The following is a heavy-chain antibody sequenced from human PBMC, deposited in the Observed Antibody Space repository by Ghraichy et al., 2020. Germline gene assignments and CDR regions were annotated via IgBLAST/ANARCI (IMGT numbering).Heavy chain of an antibody. V-gene: IGHV3-23*01. CDR1: GFTFSDYA. J-gene: IGHJ4*01. CDR2: ISPSGAGT. Sequence: GESLNISCAASGFTFSDYAMSWVRQAPGKGLEWVSAISPSGAGTYYAGSVKGRFTISRDNSKNTLYLQMNSLRAEDTALYYCAKEDYAGNSGFDHWGHGALVTVSS. D-gene: IGHD4-23*01. CDR3: AKEDYAGNSGFDH.